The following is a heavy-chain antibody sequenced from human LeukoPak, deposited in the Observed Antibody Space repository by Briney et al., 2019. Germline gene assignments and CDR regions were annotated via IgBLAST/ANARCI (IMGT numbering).Heavy chain of an antibody. V-gene: IGHV3-7*01. Sequence: GGSLRLSCAASGFTFSSYWMSWVRQAPGKGLEWVANIKQDGSEKYYVDSVKGRFTISRDNAKNSPYLQMNSLRAEDTAVYYCARSPSRVVRQFDYWGPGTLVTVSS. D-gene: IGHD3-3*01. J-gene: IGHJ4*02. CDR1: GFTFSSYW. CDR3: ARSPSRVVRQFDY. CDR2: IKQDGSEK.